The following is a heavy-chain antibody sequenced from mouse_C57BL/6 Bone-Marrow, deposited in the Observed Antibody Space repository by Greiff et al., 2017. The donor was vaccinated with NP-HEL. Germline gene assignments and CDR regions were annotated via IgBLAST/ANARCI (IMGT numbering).Heavy chain of an antibody. CDR3: ARWLLREAMDY. CDR2: INPYNGGT. D-gene: IGHD2-3*01. Sequence: VQLQQSGPVLVKPGASVKMSCKASGYTFTDYYMNWVKQSHGKSLEWIGVINPYNGGTSYNQKFKGKATLTVDKSSSTAYMELNSLTSEDSAVYYCARWLLREAMDYWGQGTSVTVSS. V-gene: IGHV1-19*01. CDR1: GYTFTDYY. J-gene: IGHJ4*01.